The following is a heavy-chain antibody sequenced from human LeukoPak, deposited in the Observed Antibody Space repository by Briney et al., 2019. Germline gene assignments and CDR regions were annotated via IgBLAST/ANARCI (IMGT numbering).Heavy chain of an antibody. CDR2: IYTSGST. D-gene: IGHD4-17*01. CDR3: ARSRGGFGDYGSWFDP. J-gene: IGHJ5*02. Sequence: SSETLSLTCTVSGGSISSYYWSWIRQPAGKGLEWIGRIYTSGSTNYNPSLKSRVTMSVDTSKNQFSLKLSSVTAADTAVYFCARSRGGFGDYGSWFDPWGQGTLVTVSS. V-gene: IGHV4-4*07. CDR1: GGSISSYY.